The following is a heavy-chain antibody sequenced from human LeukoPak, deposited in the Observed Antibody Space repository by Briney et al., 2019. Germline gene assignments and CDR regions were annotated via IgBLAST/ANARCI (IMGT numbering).Heavy chain of an antibody. CDR2: INHSGST. D-gene: IGHD5-18*01. J-gene: IGHJ3*02. CDR1: GGSFSGYY. CDR3: ARVSIIRADTAMDPMPDYAFDI. Sequence: SETLSLTCAVYGGSFSGYYWSWIRQPPGKGLEWIGEINHSGSTNYNPSLKSRVTISVDTSKNQFSLKLSSVTAADTAVYYCARVSIIRADTAMDPMPDYAFDIWGQGTMVTVSS. V-gene: IGHV4-34*01.